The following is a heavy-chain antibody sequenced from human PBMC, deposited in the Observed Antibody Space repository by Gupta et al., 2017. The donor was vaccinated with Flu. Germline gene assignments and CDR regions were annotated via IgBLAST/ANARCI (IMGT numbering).Heavy chain of an antibody. CDR1: FTSYY. D-gene: IGHD6-6*01. J-gene: IGHJ4*02. Sequence: FTSYYMHWVRQAPGQGLEWMGIIDPSGGGTTYAQKFQGRITVTRDTSTSTVYMEISSLRSEDTAVYYCAAYSSSPADFDHWGQGTLVSVSS. CDR3: AAYSSSPADFDH. V-gene: IGHV1-46*01. CDR2: IDPSGGGT.